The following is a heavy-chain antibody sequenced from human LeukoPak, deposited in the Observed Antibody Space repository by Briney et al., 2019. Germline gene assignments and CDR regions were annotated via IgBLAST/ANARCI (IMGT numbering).Heavy chain of an antibody. CDR3: ARGDNIVVVVAATRGDAFAI. J-gene: IGHJ3*02. CDR1: GGSFSGYY. CDR2: INDSGST. V-gene: IGHV4-34*01. Sequence: PSETLSLTCAVHGGSFSGYYWSWIRQPPGKGLEWIGEINDSGSTNYNPSLKSRVTISVDTSKNQFSLKLSSVTAADTAVYYCARGDNIVVVVAATRGDAFAIWRQGTMVTVSS. D-gene: IGHD2-15*01.